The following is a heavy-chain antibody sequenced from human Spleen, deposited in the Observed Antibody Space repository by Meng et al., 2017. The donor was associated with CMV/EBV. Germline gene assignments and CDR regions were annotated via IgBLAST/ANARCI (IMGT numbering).Heavy chain of an antibody. J-gene: IGHJ2*01. Sequence: SETLSLTCAVYGGSFSGYYWSWIRQPPGKGLEWIGEINHSGSTNYNPSLKSRVTISVDTSKNQFSLKLSSVTAADTAVYYCARGSGGNLWYFDLWGRATLVTVSS. CDR2: INHSGST. D-gene: IGHD3-16*01. CDR3: ARGSGGNLWYFDL. V-gene: IGHV4-34*01. CDR1: GGSFSGYY.